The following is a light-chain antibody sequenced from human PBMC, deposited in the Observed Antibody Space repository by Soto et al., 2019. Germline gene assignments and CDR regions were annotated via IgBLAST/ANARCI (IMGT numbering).Light chain of an antibody. CDR3: QQSLTMPIT. CDR1: QSISSY. Sequence: DIQMTQSPSSLSASVGDRVTITCRASQSISSYLNWYQQKPGKAPKLLIYAASSLQSGVPSRFSGSGSGTDFTLTISSLQPEDFATYYCQQSLTMPITFGHGTRLEI. CDR2: AAS. J-gene: IGKJ5*01. V-gene: IGKV1-39*01.